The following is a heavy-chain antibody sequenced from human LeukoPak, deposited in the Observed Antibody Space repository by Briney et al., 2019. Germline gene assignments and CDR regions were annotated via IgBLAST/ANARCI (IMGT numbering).Heavy chain of an antibody. V-gene: IGHV3-21*01. Sequence: GGSLRLSCPASGFTFSSYSMNWVRQAPGKGLEWVSSISSSSSYIYYADSVKGRFTISRDNAKNSLYLQMNSLRAEDTAVYYCARGNVAGTGYDYWGQGTLVTVSS. CDR2: ISSSSSYI. CDR3: ARGNVAGTGYDY. CDR1: GFTFSSYS. D-gene: IGHD6-19*01. J-gene: IGHJ4*02.